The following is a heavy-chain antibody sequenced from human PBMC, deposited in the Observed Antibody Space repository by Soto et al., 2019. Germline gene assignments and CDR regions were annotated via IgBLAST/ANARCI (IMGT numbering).Heavy chain of an antibody. CDR1: GYSFTSYW. J-gene: IGHJ6*03. CDR2: IYPGDSDT. Sequence: GESLKISCKGSGYSFTSYWIGWVRQMPGKGLEWMGIIYPGDSDTRYSPSFQGQVTISADKSISTAYLQWSSLKASDTAMYYCARHARDDYGPGRPGYYMEVWGKGTRVT. D-gene: IGHD3-10*01. CDR3: ARHARDDYGPGRPGYYMEV. V-gene: IGHV5-51*01.